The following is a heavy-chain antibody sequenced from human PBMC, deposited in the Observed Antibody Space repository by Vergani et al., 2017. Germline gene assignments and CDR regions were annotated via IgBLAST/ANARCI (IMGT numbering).Heavy chain of an antibody. CDR3: AKEGGGYCSGGTCYPEY. CDR1: GFTFNSYG. CDR2: IRSDESRR. Sequence: VQLLESGGGLVQPGGSLRLSCAASGFTFNSYGMHWVRPAPGKGLEWVASIRSDESRRYYGDSMEGPFTISRDNSKNTLYLQMKSLRPEDTAVYYCAKEGGGYCSGGTCYPEYWGQGTLVTVSS. V-gene: IGHV3-30*02. J-gene: IGHJ4*02. D-gene: IGHD2-15*01.